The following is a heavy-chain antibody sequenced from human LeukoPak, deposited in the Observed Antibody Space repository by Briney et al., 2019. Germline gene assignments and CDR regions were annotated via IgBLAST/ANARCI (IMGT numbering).Heavy chain of an antibody. D-gene: IGHD1-1*01. CDR1: GFTFSDYY. Sequence: PGGSLRLSCAASGFTFSDYYMSWIRQAPGKGLEWVSYISNSGSTKYYEDSVKGRFTISRDNAKKSLYLQMNGLRAEDTAVYYCARRRDGYNWVYFDLWGRGTLVTVSS. V-gene: IGHV3-11*01. CDR3: ARRRDGYNWVYFDL. CDR2: ISNSGSTK. J-gene: IGHJ2*01.